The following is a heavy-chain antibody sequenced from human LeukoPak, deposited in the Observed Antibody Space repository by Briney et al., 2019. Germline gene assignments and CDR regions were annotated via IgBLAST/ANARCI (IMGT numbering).Heavy chain of an antibody. D-gene: IGHD2-2*01. Sequence: SETLSLTCAVYGGSFSGYYWSWIRQPPGKGLEWIGEINHSGSTNCNPSLKSRVTISVDTSKNQFSLELSSVTAADTAVYYCARAKNYCSSTSCLYYFDYWNQATLVTVTS. V-gene: IGHV4-34*01. CDR1: GGSFSGYY. CDR3: ARAKNYCSSTSCLYYFDY. CDR2: INHSGST. J-gene: IGHJ4*02.